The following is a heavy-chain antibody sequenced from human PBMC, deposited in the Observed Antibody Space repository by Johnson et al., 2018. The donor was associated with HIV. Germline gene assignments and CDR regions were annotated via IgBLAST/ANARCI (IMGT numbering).Heavy chain of an antibody. D-gene: IGHD4-17*01. CDR3: AKDHDYGDDFDI. CDR2: INNDGSGK. CDR1: GFTFSSYG. V-gene: IGHV3-30*02. J-gene: IGHJ3*02. Sequence: QVQLVESGGGLVQPGRSLRLSCAASGFTFSSYGMHWVRQTPGKGLECVSNINNDGSGKYYADSVKGRFTISRDNSKNTLFLQMNSLRAEDTAVYYCAKDHDYGDDFDIWGQGKMVTVSS.